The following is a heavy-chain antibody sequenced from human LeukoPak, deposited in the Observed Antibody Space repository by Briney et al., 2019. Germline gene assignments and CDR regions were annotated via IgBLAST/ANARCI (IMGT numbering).Heavy chain of an antibody. CDR1: GYTFTSYG. CDR2: ISAYNGNT. D-gene: IGHD3-10*01. Sequence: AASVTVTCKASGYTFTSYGISWVRQAPGQGLEWMGWISAYNGNTNYAHKLQGRPTMTTDTSTSTAYMELRSLRSDDAAVYYCTRRGFHLLPPPYGWGERSPVSVS. V-gene: IGHV1-18*01. CDR3: TRRGFHLLPPPYG. J-gene: IGHJ4*02.